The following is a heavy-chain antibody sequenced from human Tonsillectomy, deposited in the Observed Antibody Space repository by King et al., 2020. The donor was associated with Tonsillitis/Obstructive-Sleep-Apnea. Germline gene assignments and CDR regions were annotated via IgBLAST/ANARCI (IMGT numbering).Heavy chain of an antibody. CDR2: ISSSSSYI. CDR1: GFSFSSYS. J-gene: IGHJ3*02. CDR3: ARDSDDAFDI. V-gene: IGHV3-21*01. Sequence: QLVQSGGGLVKPRGSLRLSCAASGFSFSSYSMNWVRQAPGKGLEWVSSISSSSSYINYAESVKGRFTISRDNAKNSLYLQMNSLRVEDTAVYYCARDSDDAFDIWGQGTMVTVSS.